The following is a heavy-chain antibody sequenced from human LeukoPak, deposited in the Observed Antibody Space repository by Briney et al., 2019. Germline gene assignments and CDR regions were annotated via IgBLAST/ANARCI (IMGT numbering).Heavy chain of an antibody. D-gene: IGHD2-2*01. Sequence: GGSLRPSCAASGFTFSSYEMNWVRQAAGKGLEWVSYISTIGSTKYYADSVKGRFTISRYNAKNSLYLQMNSLRAEDTAVYYCARGSPPKYCSSTSCYGGWLDIWGQGTMVTVSS. CDR1: GFTFSSYE. CDR2: ISTIGSTK. CDR3: ARGSPPKYCSSTSCYGGWLDI. V-gene: IGHV3-48*03. J-gene: IGHJ3*02.